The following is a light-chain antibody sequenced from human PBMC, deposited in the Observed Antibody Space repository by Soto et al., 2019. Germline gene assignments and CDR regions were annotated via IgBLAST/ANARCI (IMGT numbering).Light chain of an antibody. CDR2: RNH. V-gene: IGLV1-44*01. J-gene: IGLJ2*01. CDR1: RSNIGTYA. CDR3: AAWDDSRRAVV. Sequence: QSVLTQSPSASATPGQRVTISCSGGRSNIGTYAVNWYQQLPGTAPTLLIFRNHQRPSGVPDRFSGSKSGTSASLAISGPQSEDEADYYCAAWDDSRRAVVFGGGTKLTVL.